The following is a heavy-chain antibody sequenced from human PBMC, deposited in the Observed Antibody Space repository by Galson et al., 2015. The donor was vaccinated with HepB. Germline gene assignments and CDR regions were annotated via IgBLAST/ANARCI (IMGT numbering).Heavy chain of an antibody. Sequence: QSGAEVKKPGESLRISCEGSGYIFTDYWINWVRQMPGKGLEWMGRIDPSDSYTNYSPSFQGHVTILVDKSISTAYLQWISLKASDTAMYYCGRHKCGSYSDYWGQGTLVTVSS. J-gene: IGHJ4*02. CDR3: GRHKCGSYSDY. CDR1: GYIFTDYW. D-gene: IGHD1-26*01. CDR2: IDPSDSYT. V-gene: IGHV5-10-1*01.